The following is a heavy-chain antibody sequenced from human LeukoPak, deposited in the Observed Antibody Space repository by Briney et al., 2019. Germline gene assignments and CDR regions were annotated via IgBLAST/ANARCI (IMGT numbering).Heavy chain of an antibody. CDR1: GYTFTGYY. CDR2: INPNSDFT. V-gene: IGHV1-2*02. CDR3: ARAISGGSPITASDY. D-gene: IGHD2-15*01. J-gene: IGHJ4*02. Sequence: ASLKVSCKASGYTFTGYYMHWVRQAPGQGLEWMGWINPNSDFTNFAQNFQGRVTMTSDTSISTAYMELSRLRSDDTAVYYCARAISGGSPITASDYWGQGTLVTVSP.